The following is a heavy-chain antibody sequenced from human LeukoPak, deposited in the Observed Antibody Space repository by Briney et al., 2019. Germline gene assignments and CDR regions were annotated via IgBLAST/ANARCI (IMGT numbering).Heavy chain of an antibody. Sequence: MTSETLSLTCAVYGGSFSGYYWSWIRQPPGKGLEWIGEINHSGSTNYNPSLKSRVTISVDTSKNQFSLKLSSVTAADTAVYYCVRGRKFNDYWGQGTLVTVSS. J-gene: IGHJ4*02. CDR1: GGSFSGYY. CDR3: VRGRKFNDY. V-gene: IGHV4-34*01. CDR2: INHSGST.